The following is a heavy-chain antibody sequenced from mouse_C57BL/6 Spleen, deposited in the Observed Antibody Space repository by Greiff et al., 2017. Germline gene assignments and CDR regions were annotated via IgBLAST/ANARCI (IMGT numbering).Heavy chain of an antibody. Sequence: EVQLQQSGPVLVKPGASVKMSCKASGYTFTDYYMNWVKQSHGKSLEWIGVINPYNGGTSYNQKFKGTATLTVDKSSSTAYRELNSRTSEDSAVYYCARGNDYDVWFAYWGQGTLGTVSA. D-gene: IGHD2-4*01. CDR2: INPYNGGT. V-gene: IGHV1-19*01. J-gene: IGHJ3*01. CDR3: ARGNDYDVWFAY. CDR1: GYTFTDYY.